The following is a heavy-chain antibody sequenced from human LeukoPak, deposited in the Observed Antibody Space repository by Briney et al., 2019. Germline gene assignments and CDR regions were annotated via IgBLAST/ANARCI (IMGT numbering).Heavy chain of an antibody. CDR3: ARGRKNYCSGGSCYLNWFDP. V-gene: IGHV1-18*01. D-gene: IGHD2-15*01. CDR2: ISAYNGNT. J-gene: IGHJ5*02. CDR1: GYTFTSYG. Sequence: ASVKVSCKAFGYTFTSYGISWVRQAPGQGLEWMGWISAYNGNTNYAQKLQGRVTMTTDTSTSTAYMELRSLRSDDTAVYYCARGRKNYCSGGSCYLNWFDPRGQGTLVTVSS.